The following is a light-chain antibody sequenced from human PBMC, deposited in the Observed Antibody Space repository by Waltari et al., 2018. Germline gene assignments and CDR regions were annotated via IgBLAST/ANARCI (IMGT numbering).Light chain of an antibody. Sequence: EIVMAQSPDTLSVSPGERATLSCRASQSINSKLIWYQQKPGQAPRLLISGASTRATEIPPRFSGSGSGTEFTLTISSLQSEDFAVYYCLQYDNWPLTFGGGTKVEL. CDR3: LQYDNWPLT. CDR1: QSINSK. J-gene: IGKJ4*01. CDR2: GAS. V-gene: IGKV3-15*01.